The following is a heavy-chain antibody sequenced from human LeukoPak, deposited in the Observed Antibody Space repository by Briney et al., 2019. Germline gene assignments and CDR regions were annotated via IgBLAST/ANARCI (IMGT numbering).Heavy chain of an antibody. V-gene: IGHV3-20*04. Sequence: RPGGSLRLSCVASGFTFDDSGMRWARQVPGKGLEWVSGVNWSGAITSYADSVKGRFTISRDNAKNSLYLEMKSLRVEDTAFYYCVVGSDYNIPRYGLYCGQGTLVTVSS. CDR3: VVGSDYNIPRYGLY. CDR2: VNWSGAIT. D-gene: IGHD4-11*01. CDR1: GFTFDDSG. J-gene: IGHJ4*02.